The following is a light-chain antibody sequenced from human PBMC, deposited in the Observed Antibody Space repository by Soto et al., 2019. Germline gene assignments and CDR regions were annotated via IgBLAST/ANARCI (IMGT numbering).Light chain of an antibody. Sequence: QSVLSQPASVSGSPEQSVTISCTVTSSDVGTYNLVSWYQQHPGKAPKLIIYEVTERPSGVSNRFSGSKSGNTASLTISGLQAEDEADYYCSSYTSSSTRPFGTGTKVTVL. CDR2: EVT. CDR1: SSDVGTYNL. J-gene: IGLJ1*01. CDR3: SSYTSSSTRP. V-gene: IGLV2-14*02.